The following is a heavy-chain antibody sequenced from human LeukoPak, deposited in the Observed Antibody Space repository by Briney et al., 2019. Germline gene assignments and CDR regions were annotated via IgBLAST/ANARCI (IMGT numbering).Heavy chain of an antibody. D-gene: IGHD1-26*01. CDR1: GFTFSSYS. CDR2: ISSSSSTI. Sequence: PGGSLRLSCAASGFTFSSYSMNWVRQAPGKGLEWVSYISSSSSTIYYADSVKGRFTISRDNAKNSLYLQMNSLRAEDTAVYYCARGSRRATYYYYYYMDVWGKGTTVTISS. J-gene: IGHJ6*03. CDR3: ARGSRRATYYYYYYMDV. V-gene: IGHV3-48*01.